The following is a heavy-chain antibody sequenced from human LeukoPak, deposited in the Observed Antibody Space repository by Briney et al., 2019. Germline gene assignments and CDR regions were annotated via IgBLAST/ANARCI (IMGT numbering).Heavy chain of an antibody. CDR1: GGSISSYY. D-gene: IGHD3-3*01. V-gene: IGHV4-34*01. Sequence: SETLSPTCTVSGGSISSYYWSWIRQPPGKGLEWIGEINHSGSTNYNPSLKSRVTISVDTSKNQFSLKLSSVTSADTAVYYCARDPNDFWSGLDYWGQGTLVTVSS. J-gene: IGHJ4*02. CDR2: INHSGST. CDR3: ARDPNDFWSGLDY.